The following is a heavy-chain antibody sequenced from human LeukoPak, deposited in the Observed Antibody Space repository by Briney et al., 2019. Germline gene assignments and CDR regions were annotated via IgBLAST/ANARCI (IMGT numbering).Heavy chain of an antibody. V-gene: IGHV4-4*07. Sequence: SETLSLTCTVSGGSISSYYWSWIRQPAGKGLEWIGLIYTSGSTNYNPSLKSRVIISVDTSKNQFSLRLSSVTAADTAVYYCARDRRGYYFDYWGQGTLVTVSS. CDR1: GGSISSYY. CDR3: ARDRRGYYFDY. D-gene: IGHD3-10*01. J-gene: IGHJ4*02. CDR2: IYTSGST.